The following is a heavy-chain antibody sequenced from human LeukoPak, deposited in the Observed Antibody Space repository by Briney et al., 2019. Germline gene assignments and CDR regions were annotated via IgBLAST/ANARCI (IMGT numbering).Heavy chain of an antibody. CDR2: ISSSSDYI. V-gene: IGHV3-21*04. Sequence: PGGSLRLSCAASGFTFSSYNMNWVRQAPGKGLEWVSSISSSSDYIYYADSVKGRFTISRDNSKNTLYLQMSSLTAKDTAVYYCAKDRSIGTYYTFDSWGQGTLVTVSS. J-gene: IGHJ4*02. D-gene: IGHD1-26*01. CDR1: GFTFSSYN. CDR3: AKDRSIGTYYTFDS.